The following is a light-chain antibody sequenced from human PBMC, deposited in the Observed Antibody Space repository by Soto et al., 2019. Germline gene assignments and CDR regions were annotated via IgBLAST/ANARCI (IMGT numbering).Light chain of an antibody. V-gene: IGKV3-15*01. CDR2: GAS. Sequence: EIVMTQSPGTLSVSPGERATLSCRASQSVGSNLAWYQQKPGQAPRLLIYGASTRATGIPASFSGSGSGTELTLTISSLQSEDCAIYFCQQYNNWPPDRTFGQGTKVEIK. CDR1: QSVGSN. J-gene: IGKJ1*01. CDR3: QQYNNWPPDRT.